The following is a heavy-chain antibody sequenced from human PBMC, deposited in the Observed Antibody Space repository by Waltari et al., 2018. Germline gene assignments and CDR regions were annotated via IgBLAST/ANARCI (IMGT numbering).Heavy chain of an antibody. CDR2: IYYSGST. CDR1: GGSISSSSYY. Sequence: QLQLQESGPGLVKPSETLSLTCTVSGGSISSSSYYWGWIRQPPGKGLEWIGSIYYSGSTYDNPSLKSRVTISVDTSKNQFSLKLSSVTAEDTAVYYCARDPMTDYGSGSLDDYWGQGTLVTVSS. V-gene: IGHV4-39*07. J-gene: IGHJ4*02. CDR3: ARDPMTDYGSGSLDDY. D-gene: IGHD3-10*01.